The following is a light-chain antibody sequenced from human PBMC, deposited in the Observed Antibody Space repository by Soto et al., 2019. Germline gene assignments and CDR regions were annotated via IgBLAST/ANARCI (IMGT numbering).Light chain of an antibody. CDR3: QQYNNWPPRT. Sequence: EIVMTQSPATLSVSPGERATLSCRASQSITRNLAWYQQSPGQAPRLLIYGASTRATGIPARFSGNGSGTEFTLTISSLQSEDFAVYYCQQYNNWPPRTFGQGTKVDIK. V-gene: IGKV3-15*01. J-gene: IGKJ1*01. CDR2: GAS. CDR1: QSITRN.